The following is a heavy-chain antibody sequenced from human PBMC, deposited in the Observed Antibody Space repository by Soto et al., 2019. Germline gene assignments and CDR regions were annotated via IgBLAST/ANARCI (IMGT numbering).Heavy chain of an antibody. V-gene: IGHV1-69*01. CDR2: IIPIFGTA. CDR3: ARVGTNYDSSGYYIYYGMDV. J-gene: IGHJ6*02. CDR1: GGTFSSYA. Sequence: QVQLVQSGAEVKKPGSSVKVSCKASGGTFSSYAISWVRQAPGQGLEWMGGIIPIFGTANYAQKFQGRVTITADESTSTAYMELSSLRSEDRAVYYCARVGTNYDSSGYYIYYGMDVWGQGTTVTVSS. D-gene: IGHD3-22*01.